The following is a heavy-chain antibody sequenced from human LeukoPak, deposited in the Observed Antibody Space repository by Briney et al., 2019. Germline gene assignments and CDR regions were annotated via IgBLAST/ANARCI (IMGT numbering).Heavy chain of an antibody. CDR2: INPNSGGT. Sequence: GASVKVSCKASGYTFTGYYMHWVRQAPGQGLEWMGWINPNSGGTNYAQKFQGRVTMTRDTSISKAYMELSRLRSDDTAVYYCARASPDADYYYYYYMDVWGKGTTVTISS. J-gene: IGHJ6*03. CDR3: ARASPDADYYYYYYMDV. D-gene: IGHD1-14*01. V-gene: IGHV1-2*02. CDR1: GYTFTGYY.